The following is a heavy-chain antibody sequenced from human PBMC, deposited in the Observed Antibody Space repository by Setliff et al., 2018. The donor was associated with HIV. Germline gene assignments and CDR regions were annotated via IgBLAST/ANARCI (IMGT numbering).Heavy chain of an antibody. D-gene: IGHD2-21*02. V-gene: IGHV4-59*05. CDR3: ARGVLITKRVTQTGGYYYYTDV. J-gene: IGHJ6*03. CDR2: LYYRGTT. CDR1: GASISSQY. Sequence: PSETLSLTCIVSGASISSQYWSWIRQPAGKGLEWIGSLYYRGTTYYNPSLKSRVTISTGTSNNQFSLTLSSVTAADTAVYYCARGVLITKRVTQTGGYYYYTDVWGKGTTVTVSS.